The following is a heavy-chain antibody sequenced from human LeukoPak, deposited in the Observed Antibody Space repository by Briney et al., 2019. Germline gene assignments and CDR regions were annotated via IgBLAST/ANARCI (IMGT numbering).Heavy chain of an antibody. CDR1: GFTFGPGA. J-gene: IGHJ6*02. D-gene: IGHD1-14*01. V-gene: IGHV3-23*01. CDR2: ISGTTSGT. CDR3: AKVRTYFYHGLDV. Sequence: GGSLRLSGPASGFTFGPGAMTGFGQAPGKGRDGFSGISGTTSGTYYADSVKGRFTISRDNSKNTLFLQVNSLRAEDTAVYYCAKVRTYFYHGLDVWGQGTTVTVSS.